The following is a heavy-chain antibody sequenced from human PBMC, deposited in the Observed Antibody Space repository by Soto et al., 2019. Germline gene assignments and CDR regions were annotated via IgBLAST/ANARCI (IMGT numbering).Heavy chain of an antibody. J-gene: IGHJ3*02. CDR2: ISGSGGST. V-gene: IGHV3-23*01. Sequence: GGSLRLSCAASGFTFSSYAMSWVRQAPGKGLEWVSAISGSGGSTYYADSVKGRFTISRDNSKNTLYLQMNSLRAEDTAVYYCAKDLATVTTGRNAFDIWGQGTMVTVSS. CDR3: AKDLATVTTGRNAFDI. CDR1: GFTFSSYA. D-gene: IGHD4-17*01.